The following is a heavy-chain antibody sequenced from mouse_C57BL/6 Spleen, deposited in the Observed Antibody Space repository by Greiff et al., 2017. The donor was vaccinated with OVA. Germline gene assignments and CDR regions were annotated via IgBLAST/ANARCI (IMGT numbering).Heavy chain of an antibody. CDR3: TRGYYGNYVYWYFDV. CDR1: GFTFSDAW. V-gene: IGHV6-6*01. D-gene: IGHD2-1*01. J-gene: IGHJ1*03. Sequence: EVQLVESGGGLVQPGGSMKLSCAASGFTFSDAWMDWVRQSPEKGLEWVAEIRNKANNHATYYAESVKGRFTISRDDSKSSVYLQMNSLRAEDTGIYYCTRGYYGNYVYWYFDVWGTGTTVTVSS. CDR2: IRNKANNHAT.